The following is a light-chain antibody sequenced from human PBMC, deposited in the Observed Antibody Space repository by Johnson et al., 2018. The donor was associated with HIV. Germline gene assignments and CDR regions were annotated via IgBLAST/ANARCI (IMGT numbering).Light chain of an antibody. V-gene: IGLV1-51*02. Sequence: QSVLTQPPSVSAAPGQKVTISCSGSSSNIGNNYVSWYQQLPGTATKLLIYENNKRPSGIPDRFSGSKSGTSATLGITGLQTGDEADYYCGTWDSSLSAGVFGTGTKVTVI. CDR1: SSNIGNNY. CDR3: GTWDSSLSAGV. J-gene: IGLJ1*01. CDR2: ENN.